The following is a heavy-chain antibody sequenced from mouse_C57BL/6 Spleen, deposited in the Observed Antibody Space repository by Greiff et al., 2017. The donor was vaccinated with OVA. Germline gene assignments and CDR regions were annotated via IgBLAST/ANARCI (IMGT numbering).Heavy chain of an antibody. J-gene: IGHJ2*01. D-gene: IGHD2-3*01. V-gene: IGHV1-4*01. Sequence: VQLVQSGAELARPGASVKMSCKASGYTFTSYSMHWVKQRPGQGLEWIGHINPSSGYTKYNQKFKDKATLTVDNSSSTAYLQLSSLTSEDSAVYYCAMGMEDYFDYWGQGTTLTVSS. CDR1: GYTFTSYS. CDR3: AMGMEDYFDY. CDR2: INPSSGYT.